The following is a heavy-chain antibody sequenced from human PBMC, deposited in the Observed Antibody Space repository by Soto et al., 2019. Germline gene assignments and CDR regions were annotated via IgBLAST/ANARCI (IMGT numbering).Heavy chain of an antibody. J-gene: IGHJ5*02. D-gene: IGHD1-20*01. CDR2: ISGDGSTI. V-gene: IGHV3-74*01. Sequence: PGGSLRLSCAASGFTFSNYFMHWVRQVPGEGLVWVSRISGDGSTISYADSVKGRFTISRDNAKNTLYLQMNSLTVEDTAVYYCARTYVSGKTWFDPWGQGTLVTVSS. CDR1: GFTFSNYF. CDR3: ARTYVSGKTWFDP.